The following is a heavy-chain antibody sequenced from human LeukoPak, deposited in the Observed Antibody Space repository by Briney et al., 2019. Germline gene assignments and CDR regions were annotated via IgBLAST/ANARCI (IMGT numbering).Heavy chain of an antibody. D-gene: IGHD6-19*01. CDR1: GFTFSSYA. Sequence: GGSLRLSCAASGFTFSSYAMSWVRQAPGKGLEWVSAISGSGGSTYYADSVKGRFTISRDNSKNTLYLQMNSLRAEDTAVYYCASSGWYGGSYFDYWGQGTLVTVSS. CDR3: ASSGWYGGSYFDY. CDR2: ISGSGGST. V-gene: IGHV3-23*01. J-gene: IGHJ4*02.